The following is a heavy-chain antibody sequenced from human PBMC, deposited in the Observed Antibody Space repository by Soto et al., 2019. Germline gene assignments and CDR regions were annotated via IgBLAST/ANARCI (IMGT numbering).Heavy chain of an antibody. CDR2: IYPGDSDI. CDR1: GYSFTSYW. D-gene: IGHD6-13*01. Sequence: GESLKISCQGSGYSFTSYWINWVRQMPGKGLEWMGIIYPGDSDIRYSPSFQGQVTISADKSIDTAYLQWRSLKASDTAVYYCARHHGSPGSYFGMDVWGQGTTVTVSS. CDR3: ARHHGSPGSYFGMDV. J-gene: IGHJ6*02. V-gene: IGHV5-51*01.